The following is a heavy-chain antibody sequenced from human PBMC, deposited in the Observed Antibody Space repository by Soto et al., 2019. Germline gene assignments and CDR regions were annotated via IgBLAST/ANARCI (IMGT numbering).Heavy chain of an antibody. Sequence: GGSLRLSCAASGFTFSNAWMSWVRQAPGKGLEWVGRIKSKTDGGTTDYASPVKCRFTISRDDSKNTLYLQMNSLKTEDTAVYYCTTVITGTTISFDIWGQGTMVTVSS. CDR2: IKSKTDGGTT. CDR1: GFTFSNAW. CDR3: TTVITGTTISFDI. V-gene: IGHV3-15*01. J-gene: IGHJ3*02. D-gene: IGHD1-7*01.